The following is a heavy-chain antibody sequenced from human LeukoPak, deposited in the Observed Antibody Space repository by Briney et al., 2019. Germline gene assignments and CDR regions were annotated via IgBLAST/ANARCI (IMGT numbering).Heavy chain of an antibody. CDR3: ARDVGGGYSFGNH. Sequence: SETLSLTCAVYGGSFSGYYWSWIRQPPGKGLEWIGEINHSGSTNYNPSLKSRVTISVDTSKNQFSLKLSSVTAADTAVYYCARDVGGGYSFGNHWGQGTLVTVSS. CDR2: INHSGST. V-gene: IGHV4-34*01. CDR1: GGSFSGYY. D-gene: IGHD5-18*01. J-gene: IGHJ5*02.